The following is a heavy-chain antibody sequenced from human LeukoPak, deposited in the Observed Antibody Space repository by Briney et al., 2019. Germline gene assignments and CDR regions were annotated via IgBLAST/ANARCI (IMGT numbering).Heavy chain of an antibody. D-gene: IGHD4-17*01. CDR2: INHSGST. Sequence: SETLSLTCAVYGGSFSGYYWSWIRQPPGKGLEWVGEINHSGSTNYNPSLKSRVTISVDTSKNQFSLKLSSVTAADTAVYYCARWTTVTTNYFDYWGQGTLVTVSS. CDR3: ARWTTVTTNYFDY. CDR1: GGSFSGYY. J-gene: IGHJ4*02. V-gene: IGHV4-34*01.